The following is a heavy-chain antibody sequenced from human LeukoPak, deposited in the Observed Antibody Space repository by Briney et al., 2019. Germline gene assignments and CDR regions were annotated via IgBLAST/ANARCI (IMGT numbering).Heavy chain of an antibody. V-gene: IGHV4-59*01. Sequence: KPSETLSLTCTVSGGSISSYYWSWIRQPPGKGLEWTGYIYYSRSTSYNPSLKSRVTISVDTSKNQFSLKLSSVTAADTAVYYCARITEYYFDYWGQGTLVTVSS. D-gene: IGHD3-16*01. CDR1: GGSISSYY. J-gene: IGHJ4*02. CDR2: IYYSRST. CDR3: ARITEYYFDY.